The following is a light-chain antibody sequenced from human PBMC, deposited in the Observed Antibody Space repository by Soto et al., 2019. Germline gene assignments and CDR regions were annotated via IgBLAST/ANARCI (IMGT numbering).Light chain of an antibody. CDR3: AAWDDSLNGWV. J-gene: IGLJ3*02. V-gene: IGLV1-44*01. CDR2: SND. Sequence: QSVLTQAPSASGTPGQRVTISCSGSSSNIGSNTVTWYQQVPGTAPKLLIYSNDQRPSVVPDRFSGSKSGTSASLAIAGLQSEDEADYYCAAWDDSLNGWVFGGGTKVTVL. CDR1: SSNIGSNT.